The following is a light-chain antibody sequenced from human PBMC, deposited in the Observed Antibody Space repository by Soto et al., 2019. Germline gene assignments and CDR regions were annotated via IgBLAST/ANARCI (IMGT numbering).Light chain of an antibody. CDR3: LQDDNYPLT. V-gene: IGKV1-6*01. Sequence: AIQMTQSPSSLSASVGDRVTITCRASQGIRNDLGWYQQKPGKAPKLLIYAASTLQSGVPSRFSGSGSDTYFTLTISSLHPEDFATYYCLQDDNYPLTFGGGTKVEIK. CDR1: QGIRND. CDR2: AAS. J-gene: IGKJ4*01.